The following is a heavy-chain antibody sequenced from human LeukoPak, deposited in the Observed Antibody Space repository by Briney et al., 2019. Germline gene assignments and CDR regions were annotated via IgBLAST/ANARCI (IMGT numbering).Heavy chain of an antibody. J-gene: IGHJ5*01. CDR1: GYTFTSYY. V-gene: IGHV1-46*01. D-gene: IGHD6-19*01. CDR2: INPSGGST. CDR3: ARDWRTGADSSGWYYS. Sequence: ASVKVSCKASGYTFTSYYMHWVRQAPGQGLEWMGIINPSGGSTSYAQKFQGRLTMTRDTSTSTVYMELSSLRSEDTAVYYCARDWRTGADSSGWYYSWGQGTLVTVSS.